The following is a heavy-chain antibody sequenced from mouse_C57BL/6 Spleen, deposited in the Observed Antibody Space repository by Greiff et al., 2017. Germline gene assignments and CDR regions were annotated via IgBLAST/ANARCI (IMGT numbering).Heavy chain of an antibody. CDR2: IRNKANGYTT. CDR3: ARYGGYWYFDV. CDR1: GFTFTDYY. J-gene: IGHJ1*03. V-gene: IGHV7-3*01. D-gene: IGHD1-1*02. Sequence: EVKLVESGGGLVQPGGSLSLSCAASGFTFTDYYMSWVRQPPGKALEWLGFIRNKANGYTTEYSASVKGRFTISSDNSQSILYLQMNALRAEDSATYYCARYGGYWYFDVWGTGTTVTVSS.